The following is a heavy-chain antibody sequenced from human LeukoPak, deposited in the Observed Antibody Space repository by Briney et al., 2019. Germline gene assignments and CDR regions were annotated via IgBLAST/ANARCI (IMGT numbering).Heavy chain of an antibody. J-gene: IGHJ3*02. CDR3: AKDISPVGATQAFDI. D-gene: IGHD1-26*01. CDR1: GFTFSSYW. V-gene: IGHV3-74*01. CDR2: INSDGSST. Sequence: GGSLRLSCAASGFTFSSYWMHWVRQAPGKGLVWVSRINSDGSSTSYADSVKGRFTISRDNAKNTLYLQMNSLRAEDTALYYCAKDISPVGATQAFDIWGQGTMVTVSS.